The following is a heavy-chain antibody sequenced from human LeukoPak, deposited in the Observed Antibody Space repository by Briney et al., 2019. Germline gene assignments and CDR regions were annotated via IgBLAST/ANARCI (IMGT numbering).Heavy chain of an antibody. V-gene: IGHV4-39*01. CDR2: IYYSGST. Sequence: SETLSLTCTVSGGSISSSSYYWGWIRQPPGKGLEWIGSIYYSGSTYYNPSLKSRVTISVDTSKSQFSLKLSSVTAADTAVYYCARHGDYDILTGYGGYFDYWGQGTLVTVSS. CDR3: ARHGDYDILTGYGGYFDY. D-gene: IGHD3-9*01. CDR1: GGSISSSSYY. J-gene: IGHJ4*02.